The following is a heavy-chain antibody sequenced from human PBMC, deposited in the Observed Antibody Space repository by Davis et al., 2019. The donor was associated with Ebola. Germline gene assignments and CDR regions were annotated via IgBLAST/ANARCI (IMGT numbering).Heavy chain of an antibody. Sequence: GGSLRLSCAASGFTFSSYAMHWVRQAPGKGLEWVAVISYEGSNKYSADSVKGRFTISRDNSKNTLYLHMNSLRAEDTSVYYCTRDSPTTAVYYYGMDVWGQGTTVTVSS. J-gene: IGHJ6*02. CDR3: TRDSPTTAVYYYGMDV. CDR2: ISYEGSNK. CDR1: GFTFSSYA. V-gene: IGHV3-30*04. D-gene: IGHD1-26*01.